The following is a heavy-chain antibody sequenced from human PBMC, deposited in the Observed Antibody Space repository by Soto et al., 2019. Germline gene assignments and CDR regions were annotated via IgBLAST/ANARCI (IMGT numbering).Heavy chain of an antibody. J-gene: IGHJ4*02. CDR3: ARGWGRWPHEKPGDF. CDR1: GYTFINYD. CDR2: VNANSGNA. D-gene: IGHD3-16*01. Sequence: QVQLVQSGAEVRKPGASVMVSCESSGYTFINYDINWVRQAPGQGLEWMGWVNANSGNAGYAQKLQGRVTMTTNTDTRTSYMELSSLRYEDTAVYYCARGWGRWPHEKPGDFWGQGTLVTVSS. V-gene: IGHV1-8*01.